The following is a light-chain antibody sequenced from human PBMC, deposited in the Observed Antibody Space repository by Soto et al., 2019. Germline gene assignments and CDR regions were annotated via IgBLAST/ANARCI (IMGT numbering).Light chain of an antibody. V-gene: IGKV3-20*01. CDR1: QSVSSTY. CDR2: DVS. J-gene: IGKJ2*01. CDR3: QQYGSSPYT. Sequence: EIVLTQSPGTLSLSPGERATLSCRASQSVSSTYLAWYQQRPGQAPRLLIYDVSTRATGIPDRFSGSGSGTDFTLTISRLETEDFAVYYCQQYGSSPYTFGQGTNLEIK.